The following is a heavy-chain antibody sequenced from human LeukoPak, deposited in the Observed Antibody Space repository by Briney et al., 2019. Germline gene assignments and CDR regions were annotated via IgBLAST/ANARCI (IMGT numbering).Heavy chain of an antibody. J-gene: IGHJ4*02. CDR2: IYYSGST. V-gene: IGHV4-39*07. D-gene: IGHD5-18*01. CDR3: ARAGYNYALPDY. Sequence: PSETLSVTCTVSGGSISSSIYYWGWIRQPPGKGLEWIGSIYYSGSTYYNPSLKSRVTISVDTSKNQFSLELSSVTAADTAVYYCARAGYNYALPDYWGQGTLVTVSS. CDR1: GGSISSSIYY.